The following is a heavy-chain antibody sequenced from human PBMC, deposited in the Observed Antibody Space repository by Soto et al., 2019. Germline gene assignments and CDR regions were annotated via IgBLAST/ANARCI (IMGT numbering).Heavy chain of an antibody. CDR2: IYYSGTT. V-gene: IGHV4-59*08. CDR3: ARLGGYYQAFDS. J-gene: IGHJ4*02. CDR1: GGSINPYY. D-gene: IGHD3-22*01. Sequence: SVTLSLTCTVSGGSINPYYWGWIRQPPGKGLEWIGNIYYSGTTNYHPSLKSRVTISLDTSKNQFSLKLSSVTAADTAVYYCARLGGYYQAFDSWGQGTLVTV.